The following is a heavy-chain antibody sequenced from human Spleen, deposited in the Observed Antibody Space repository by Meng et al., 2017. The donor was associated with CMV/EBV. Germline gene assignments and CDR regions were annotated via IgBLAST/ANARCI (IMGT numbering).Heavy chain of an antibody. CDR3: TRGRSSTNCYDY. CDR1: GFIFGDHA. V-gene: IGHV3-49*04. CDR2: IRSKAYGGTT. D-gene: IGHD2-2*01. Sequence: GESLKISCTASGFIFGDHAISWVRQAPGRGLEWVSFIRSKAYGGTTEYAASVKGRFTISRDDSKPIAYLQMTSLKTEDTAMYYCTRGRSSTNCYDYWGQGTLVTVSS. J-gene: IGHJ4*02.